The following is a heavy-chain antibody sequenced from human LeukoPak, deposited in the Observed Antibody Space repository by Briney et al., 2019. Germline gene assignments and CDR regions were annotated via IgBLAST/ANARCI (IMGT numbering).Heavy chain of an antibody. CDR3: VRHNYGYDY. D-gene: IGHD5-18*01. V-gene: IGHV3-74*01. J-gene: IGHJ4*02. Sequence: GGSLRLSCAASGFTFNRYWMHWVRQAPGEGPVWVAHILNDGGSTSYADSVKGRFTISRDNAKNTLSLQMNSPRAEGTAVYYCVRHNYGYDYWGQGTPVTVSS. CDR1: GFTFNRYW. CDR2: ILNDGGST.